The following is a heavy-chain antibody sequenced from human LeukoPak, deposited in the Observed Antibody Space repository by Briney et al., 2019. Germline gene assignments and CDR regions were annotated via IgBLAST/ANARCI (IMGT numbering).Heavy chain of an antibody. Sequence: GGSLRLSCAASGFTFSSYAMHWVRQAPGKGLEWVAVVSFDGDNQYYADSVKDRFTISIDNSQNTLYLQLNSLRAEDTAVYYCARDWTLNYWGQGTLVTVSS. D-gene: IGHD3/OR15-3a*01. J-gene: IGHJ4*02. CDR2: VSFDGDNQ. CDR3: ARDWTLNY. CDR1: GFTFSSYA. V-gene: IGHV3-30-3*01.